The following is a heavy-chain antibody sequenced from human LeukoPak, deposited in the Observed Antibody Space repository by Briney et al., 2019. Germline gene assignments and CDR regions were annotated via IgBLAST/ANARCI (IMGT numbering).Heavy chain of an antibody. V-gene: IGHV5-51*01. CDR2: IYPGDSDT. CDR1: GYNFTNYW. D-gene: IGHD3-10*01. Sequence: GESLKISCRSSGYNFTNYWIGWVRQMPGKGLEWMGTIYPGDSDTRYGPSFQGQVTISADKSISTARLQWSSLKASDTAIYYCARGGPRLLWFGELGPDDAFDIWGQGTMVTVSS. J-gene: IGHJ3*02. CDR3: ARGGPRLLWFGELGPDDAFDI.